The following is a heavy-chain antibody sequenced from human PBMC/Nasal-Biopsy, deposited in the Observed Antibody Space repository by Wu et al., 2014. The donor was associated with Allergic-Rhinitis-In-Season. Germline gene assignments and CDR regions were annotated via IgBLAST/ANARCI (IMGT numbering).Heavy chain of an antibody. V-gene: IGHV3-9*01. CDR2: ITWNSGNI. D-gene: IGHD6-6*01. J-gene: IGHJ4*02. CDR1: GFTFDNYA. CDR3: AKKWGSTSSFDS. Sequence: LRLSCAASGFTFDNYAMHWVRQPPGKGLEWVSGITWNSGNIAYADSVKGRFTISRDNAKNSLYLQMNSLRPEDTALYYCAKKWGSTSSFDSWGPGSPGHRLL.